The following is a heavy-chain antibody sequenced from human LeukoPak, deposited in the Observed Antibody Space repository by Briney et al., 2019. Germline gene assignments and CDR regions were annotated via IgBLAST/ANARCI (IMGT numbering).Heavy chain of an antibody. CDR2: IIPIFGTA. CDR1: GGTFSSYA. V-gene: IGHV1-69*05. D-gene: IGHD3-3*01. Sequence: SVKVSCKASGGTFSSYAISWVRQAPGQGLEWMGGIIPIFGTANYAQKFQGRVTITTDESTSTAYMELSSLRSEDTAVYYCAASRNYDFWSGSDYWGQGTLVTVSS. J-gene: IGHJ4*02. CDR3: AASRNYDFWSGSDY.